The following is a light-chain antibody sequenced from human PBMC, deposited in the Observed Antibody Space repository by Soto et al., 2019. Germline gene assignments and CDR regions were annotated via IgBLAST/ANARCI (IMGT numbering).Light chain of an antibody. CDR2: RDY. Sequence: SYELTQSLSVSVALGQTARITCGGNNIGSKSVHWHQQRPGQAPVVVIYRDYHRPSGTPERFSGSNSGNTATLTIIRAQAGDEGDYYCQVWDLNTAVVFGGGTKVTVL. V-gene: IGLV3-9*01. J-gene: IGLJ2*01. CDR1: NIGSKS. CDR3: QVWDLNTAVV.